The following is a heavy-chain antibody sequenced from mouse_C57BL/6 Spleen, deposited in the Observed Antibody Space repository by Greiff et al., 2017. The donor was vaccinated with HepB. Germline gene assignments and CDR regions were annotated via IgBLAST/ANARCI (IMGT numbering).Heavy chain of an antibody. Sequence: QVQLQQSGPELVKPGASVKISCKASGYAFSSSWMNWVKQRPGKGLEWIGRIYPGDGDTNYNGKFKGKATLTADKSSSTAYMQLSSLTSEDSAVYVCARQLSYGSSSFAYWGQGTLVTVSA. CDR3: ARQLSYGSSSFAY. V-gene: IGHV1-82*01. CDR2: IYPGDGDT. D-gene: IGHD1-1*01. J-gene: IGHJ3*01. CDR1: GYAFSSSW.